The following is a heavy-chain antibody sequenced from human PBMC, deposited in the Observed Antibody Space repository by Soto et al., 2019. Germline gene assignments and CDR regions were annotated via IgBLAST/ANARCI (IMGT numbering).Heavy chain of an antibody. V-gene: IGHV1-8*01. CDR1: GYTFTNYD. Sequence: ASVKVSCKASGYTFTNYDINWVRQATGQGLEWMGWMNPSSGNTGYAQKFQGRVTMTRDTSITTAYMELSSLRSEDTAVYYCARMGITIFGVITGDAFDIWGQGTMVTVSS. CDR2: MNPSSGNT. CDR3: ARMGITIFGVITGDAFDI. J-gene: IGHJ3*02. D-gene: IGHD3-3*01.